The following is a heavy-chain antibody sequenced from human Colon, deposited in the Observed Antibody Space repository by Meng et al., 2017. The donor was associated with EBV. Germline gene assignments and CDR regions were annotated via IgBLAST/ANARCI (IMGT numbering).Heavy chain of an antibody. CDR1: GDSISKSSYY. J-gene: IGHJ1*01. CDR2: VYYLGNT. Sequence: QMQRQEAGPGLVKPSETLSLTGTVSGDSISKSSYYWAWIRQPPGKGLEWIGSVYYLGNTYYNPSFKSRLTISIDTSKNQFSLRLRSVTAADTAVYYCARRFEGYSPDKWGQGTLVTVSS. V-gene: IGHV4-39*07. CDR3: ARRFEGYSPDK. D-gene: IGHD3-22*01.